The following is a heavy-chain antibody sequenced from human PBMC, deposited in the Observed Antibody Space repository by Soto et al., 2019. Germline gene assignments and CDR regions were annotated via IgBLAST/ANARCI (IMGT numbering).Heavy chain of an antibody. J-gene: IGHJ5*02. CDR3: AGESILWCGELLLYNWFDP. CDR2: INAGNGNT. CDR1: GYTFTSYA. D-gene: IGHD3-10*01. Sequence: QVQLVQSGAEVKKPGASVKVSCKASGYTFTSYAMHWVRQAPGQRLEWMGWINAGNGNTKYSQKFQGRVTITRDTSAGTAYREEGSLSAEDTAVYSCAGESILWCGELLLYNWFDPWGQGTLVTVSS. V-gene: IGHV1-3*01.